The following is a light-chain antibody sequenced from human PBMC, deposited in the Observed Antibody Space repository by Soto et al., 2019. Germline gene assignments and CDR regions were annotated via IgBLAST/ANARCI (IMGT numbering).Light chain of an antibody. Sequence: DIQMTQSPSSLSASVGDRVTITCRASQGISTYLAWYQQKPGKVPKLLISAASTLQSGVPSRFSGSGSGTDFTLTFSSLQPEDVATDYCQKYNSALFTFGPGTKVDIK. J-gene: IGKJ3*01. CDR2: AAS. V-gene: IGKV1-27*01. CDR1: QGISTY. CDR3: QKYNSALFT.